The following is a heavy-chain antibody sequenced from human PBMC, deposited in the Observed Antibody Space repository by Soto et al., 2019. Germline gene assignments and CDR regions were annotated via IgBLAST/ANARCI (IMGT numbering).Heavy chain of an antibody. V-gene: IGHV4-31*03. CDR3: ARVLVIAAAAPNWFDP. CDR1: GGSISSGGYY. CDR2: IYYSGST. Sequence: SETLSLTCTVSGGSISSGGYYWSWIRQHPGKGLEWIGYIYYSGSTYYNPSLKSRVTISVDTSKNQFSLKLSSVTAADTAVYYCARVLVIAAAAPNWFDPWGQGTLVTVSS. J-gene: IGHJ5*02. D-gene: IGHD6-13*01.